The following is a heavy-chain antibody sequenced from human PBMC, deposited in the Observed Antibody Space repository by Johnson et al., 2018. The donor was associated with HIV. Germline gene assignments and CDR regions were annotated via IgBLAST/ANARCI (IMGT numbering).Heavy chain of an antibody. V-gene: IGHV3-7*01. J-gene: IGHJ3*02. Sequence: VQLVESGGGLVQPGGSLRLSCAASGFTFSSYWMSWVRQAPGKGLEWVANIKQDGSEKYYVDSVKGRFTISRDNAKNSLYLQMNSLRAEDTAVYYCARERLGAHDAFDIWGQGTMVTVSS. D-gene: IGHD3-16*01. CDR1: GFTFSSYW. CDR3: ARERLGAHDAFDI. CDR2: IKQDGSEK.